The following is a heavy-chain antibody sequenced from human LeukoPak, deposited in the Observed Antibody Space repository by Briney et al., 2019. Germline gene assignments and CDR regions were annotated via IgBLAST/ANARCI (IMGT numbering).Heavy chain of an antibody. CDR2: TYYRSKWHS. D-gene: IGHD3-10*01. CDR1: GDSVSSNSAA. Sequence: SQTLSLTCAISGDSVSSNSAAWNWIRQSPSRGLEWLGRTYYRSKWHSYYAPSVKSRITINPDTSKNQYSLQLKSVPPEDTAVYYCARMVGLVSDFWGQGTLVTVSS. J-gene: IGHJ4*02. CDR3: ARMVGLVSDF. V-gene: IGHV6-1*01.